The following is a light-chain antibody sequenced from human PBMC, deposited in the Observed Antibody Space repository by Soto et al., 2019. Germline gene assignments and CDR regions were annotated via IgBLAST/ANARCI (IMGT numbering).Light chain of an antibody. V-gene: IGLV1-51*02. CDR2: ETD. CDR3: GTWDSSLSAHV. CDR1: SSKIGNNY. Sequence: QSALTQPPSVSAAPGQKVTISCSGNSSKIGNNYVSWYQQLPGAAPKLLIYETDKRLSGVPDRISGSKSGTSATLGITGLQAGDEADYHCGTWDSSLSAHVFGTGTKVTVL. J-gene: IGLJ1*01.